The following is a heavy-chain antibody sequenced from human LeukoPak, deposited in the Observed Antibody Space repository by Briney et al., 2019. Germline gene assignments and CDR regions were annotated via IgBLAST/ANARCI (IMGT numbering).Heavy chain of an antibody. CDR3: ARVAYAYYYYGMDV. J-gene: IGHJ6*02. V-gene: IGHV3-66*02. D-gene: IGHD2-15*01. CDR1: GFTVSSNY. Sequence: GGSLRLSCVASGFTVSSNYMRWVRQAPGKGLEWVSAIYSGGSTYYADSVKGRFTISRDNSKNTLYLQMNSLRAEDTAVYYCARVAYAYYYYGMDVWGQGTTVTVSS. CDR2: IYSGGST.